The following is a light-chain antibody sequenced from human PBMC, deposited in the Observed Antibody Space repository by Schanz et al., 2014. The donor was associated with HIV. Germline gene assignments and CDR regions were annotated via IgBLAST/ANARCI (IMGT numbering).Light chain of an antibody. J-gene: IGLJ3*02. V-gene: IGLV2-11*01. CDR2: DVT. Sequence: QSALTQPRSVSGSPGQSVTISCTGTSSDVGDYNYVSWYQQHPGKAPKLMIFDVTERPSGVPDRLSGSKSGNTASLTISGLQAEDEAHYYCSSYVGTNTVAFGGGTKLTVL. CDR3: SSYVGTNTVA. CDR1: SSDVGDYNY.